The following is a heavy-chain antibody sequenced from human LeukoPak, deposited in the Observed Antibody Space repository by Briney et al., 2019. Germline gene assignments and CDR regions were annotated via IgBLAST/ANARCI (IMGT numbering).Heavy chain of an antibody. V-gene: IGHV3-21*01. Sequence: GGSLRLSCAASGFSISSSAMNWVRQAPGKGLEWVSSINNVASHIYYAGSVRGRFTISRDNAKNSVYLQMNSLRLEDTAVYYCAKVLTALTLGYFDYWGQGILVTVSS. CDR2: INNVASHI. CDR1: GFSISSSA. D-gene: IGHD2/OR15-2a*01. CDR3: AKVLTALTLGYFDY. J-gene: IGHJ4*02.